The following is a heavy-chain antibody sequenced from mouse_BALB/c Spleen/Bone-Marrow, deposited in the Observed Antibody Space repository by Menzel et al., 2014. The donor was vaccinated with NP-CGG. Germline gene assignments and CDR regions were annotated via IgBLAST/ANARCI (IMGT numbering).Heavy chain of an antibody. CDR1: GYAFTYYL. J-gene: IGHJ3*01. V-gene: IGHV1-54*01. CDR2: INPGTGGT. CDR3: ARRPWFAY. Sequence: QVQLQQSGAEQVRPGTSVKVSCKAAGYAFTYYLIDWIKQRPGQRPGQGLEWIGVINPGTGGTNYNEKFKGRATLTADNSSSTAYMQLSSLTSDGSAVYFCARRPWFAYWGQGTLVTVSA.